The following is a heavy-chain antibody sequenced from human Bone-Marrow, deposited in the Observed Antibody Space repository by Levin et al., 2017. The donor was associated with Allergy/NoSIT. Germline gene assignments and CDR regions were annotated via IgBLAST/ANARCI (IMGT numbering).Heavy chain of an antibody. Sequence: KISCKASGNTFSSYTFTWVRQAPGQGLEWMGRIIPILRTTNYAQRFQGRITITADTSTSTTYMELSSLRPEDAAVYYCAWGLGYCNPNSCLNFRLDSWGQGTLVTVSS. V-gene: IGHV1-69*08. D-gene: IGHD2-15*01. CDR1: GNTFSSYT. J-gene: IGHJ4*02. CDR3: AWGLGYCNPNSCLNFRLDS. CDR2: IIPILRTT.